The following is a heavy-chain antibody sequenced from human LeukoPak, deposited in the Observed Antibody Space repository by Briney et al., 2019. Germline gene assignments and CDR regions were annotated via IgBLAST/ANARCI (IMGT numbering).Heavy chain of an antibody. CDR3: ATDTVTTRGDAFDI. CDR2: ISAYNGNT. CDR1: GYTFTSYG. Sequence: RASVKVPCKASGYTFTSYGISWVRQAPGQGLEWMGWISAYNGNTNYAQKLQGRVTMTTDTSTSTAYMELRSLRSDDTAVYYCATDTVTTRGDAFDIWGQGTMVTVSS. J-gene: IGHJ3*02. V-gene: IGHV1-18*01. D-gene: IGHD4-17*01.